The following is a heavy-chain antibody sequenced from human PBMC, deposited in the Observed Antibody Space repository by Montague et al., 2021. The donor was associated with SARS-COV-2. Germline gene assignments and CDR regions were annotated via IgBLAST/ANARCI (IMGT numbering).Heavy chain of an antibody. J-gene: IGHJ5*02. V-gene: IGHV3-48*03. CDR2: ISSSGSTI. Sequence: SLRLSCAASGFTFSSYEMNWVRQAPGKGLEWVSYISSSGSTIYYADSVKGRFTISRDNAKNSLYLQMNSLRAEDTAVYYCARLEYCSGGSCIDPWGQGTLVTVSS. CDR1: GFTFSSYE. CDR3: ARLEYCSGGSCIDP. D-gene: IGHD2-15*01.